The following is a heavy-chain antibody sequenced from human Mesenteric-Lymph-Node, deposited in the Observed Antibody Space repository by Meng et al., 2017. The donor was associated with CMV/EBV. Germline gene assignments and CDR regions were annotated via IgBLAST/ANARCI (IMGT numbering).Heavy chain of an antibody. CDR1: GFTFSDYY. D-gene: IGHD2-2*01. Sequence: GESLKISCAASGFTFSDYYMSWIRQAPGKGLEWVSYISSSGSTIYYADPVKGRFTISRDNAKNSLYLQMNSLRAEDTAVYYCARAQDIVVVPAAVFDYWGQGTLVTVSS. J-gene: IGHJ4*02. CDR3: ARAQDIVVVPAAVFDY. V-gene: IGHV3-11*01. CDR2: ISSSGSTI.